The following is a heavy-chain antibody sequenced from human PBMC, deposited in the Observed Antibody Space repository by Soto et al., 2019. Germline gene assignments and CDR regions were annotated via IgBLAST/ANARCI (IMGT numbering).Heavy chain of an antibody. CDR2: IYYSGST. CDR1: GGSISSYY. CDR3: ARVQSYSWFDP. Sequence: SETLSLTCTVSGGSISSYYWSWIRQPPGKGLEWIGYIYYSGSTNYNPSLKSRVTISVDTSKNQFSLKLSSVTAADTAVYYCARVQSYSWFDPSGQGTLVTVSS. V-gene: IGHV4-59*01. J-gene: IGHJ5*02.